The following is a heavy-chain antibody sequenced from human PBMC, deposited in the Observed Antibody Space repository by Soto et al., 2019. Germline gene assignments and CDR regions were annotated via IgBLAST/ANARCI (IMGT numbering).Heavy chain of an antibody. J-gene: IGHJ5*02. CDR1: GGSINSEDYY. D-gene: IGHD3-9*01. CDR3: AADATGYPFNWFDP. V-gene: IGHV4-31*03. Sequence: SETLSLTCTVSGGSINSEDYYWSWLRQQPGKGLEWIGYIYYTGYTYYNSSLQSRLNISIDTSQSQFSLQLSSVTAADMAVYFCAADATGYPFNWFDPWGQGIPVTVSS. CDR2: IYYTGYT.